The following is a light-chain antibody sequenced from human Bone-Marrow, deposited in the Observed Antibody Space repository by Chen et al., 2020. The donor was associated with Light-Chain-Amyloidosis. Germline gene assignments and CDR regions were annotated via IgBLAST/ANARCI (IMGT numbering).Light chain of an antibody. Sequence: SYELTQPPSVSVSPGPTARISCSGDGLPKQYAYWYQQKPGQAPGLVIYNDSERPTGIPERFAGDNAGTTVTLTIRGVQAEDEADYDCQSADTPYTLYVLFGGGTKLTVL. V-gene: IGLV3-25*03. CDR3: QSADTPYTLYVL. J-gene: IGLJ2*01. CDR2: NDS. CDR1: GLPKQY.